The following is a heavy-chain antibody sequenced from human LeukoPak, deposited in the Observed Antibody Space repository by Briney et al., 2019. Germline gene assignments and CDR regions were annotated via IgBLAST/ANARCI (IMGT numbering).Heavy chain of an antibody. CDR2: IIPIFGTA. V-gene: IGHV1-69*06. J-gene: IGHJ4*02. CDR1: GGTFSSYA. CDR3: AHVVAYMGDYYFDY. D-gene: IGHD1-26*01. Sequence: GASVKVSCKASGGTFSSYAISWVRQAPGQGLEWMGGIIPIFGTANYAQKFQGRATITADKSTSTAYMELSSLRSEDTAVYYCAHVVAYMGDYYFDYWGQGTLVTVSS.